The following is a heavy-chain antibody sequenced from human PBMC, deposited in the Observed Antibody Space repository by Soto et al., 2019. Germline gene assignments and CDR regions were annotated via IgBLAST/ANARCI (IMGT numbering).Heavy chain of an antibody. Sequence: ASVKVSCKASGYTFTTYYLHWVRQAPGQGLEWMGIINPSGGSTNYAQRFQGRVTMTSDTSTSTVYMELSSLRADDTAVYYCARVVVPTTATPGNWFDPWGQGTLVTVSS. CDR2: INPSGGST. CDR1: GYTFTTYY. D-gene: IGHD1-1*01. J-gene: IGHJ5*02. CDR3: ARVVVPTTATPGNWFDP. V-gene: IGHV1-46*01.